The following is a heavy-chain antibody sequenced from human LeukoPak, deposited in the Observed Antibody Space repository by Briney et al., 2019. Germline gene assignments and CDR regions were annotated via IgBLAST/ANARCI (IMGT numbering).Heavy chain of an antibody. Sequence: PGASLRLSCAASGFTFSSYAMSRVRQAPGKGLEWASAISGSGGSTYYADSVKGRFTISRDNSKNTLYLQMNSLRAEDTAVYYCAKVLLMTHSPGDYWGQGTLVTVSS. J-gene: IGHJ4*02. V-gene: IGHV3-23*01. D-gene: IGHD3-16*01. CDR3: AKVLLMTHSPGDY. CDR1: GFTFSSYA. CDR2: ISGSGGST.